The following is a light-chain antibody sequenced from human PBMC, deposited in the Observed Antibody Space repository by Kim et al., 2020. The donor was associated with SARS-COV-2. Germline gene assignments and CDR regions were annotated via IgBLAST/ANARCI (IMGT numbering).Light chain of an antibody. Sequence: QTDTGTGTGKGNKVGEQKAARLQQQQGHPPALLSHKDNGRPSGVSERFSASRSGDTASLTITGLQPQDEADYYCSAWDSSVDVWVFGGGTQLTVL. CDR2: KDN. J-gene: IGLJ3*02. CDR3: SAWDSSVDVWV. CDR1: GNKVGEQK. V-gene: IGLV10-54*01.